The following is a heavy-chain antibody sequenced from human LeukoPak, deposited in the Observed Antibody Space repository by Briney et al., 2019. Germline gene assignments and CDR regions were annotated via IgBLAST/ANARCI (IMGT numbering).Heavy chain of an antibody. D-gene: IGHD3-10*01. V-gene: IGHV1-3*04. CDR3: AREGGRRLFTMVRGGVGF. J-gene: IGHJ4*02. Sequence: VASVKVSCKASGYIFTSYAMHWVRQAPGQRLEWVGWINTGNGNTKYSQKFQGRVTIIRDTSANTAYMELSSLRSEDTGVCYCAREGGRRLFTMVRGGVGFWGQGTQVTVSS. CDR2: INTGNGNT. CDR1: GYIFTSYA.